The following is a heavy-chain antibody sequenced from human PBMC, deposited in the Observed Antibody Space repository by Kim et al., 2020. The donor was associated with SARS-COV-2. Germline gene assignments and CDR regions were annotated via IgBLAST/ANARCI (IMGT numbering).Heavy chain of an antibody. CDR1: GGSISSSSYY. D-gene: IGHD2-15*01. CDR2: IYYSGST. V-gene: IGHV4-39*01. Sequence: SETLSLTCTVSGGSISSSSYYWGWIRQPPGKGLEWIGSIYYSGSTYYNPSLKSRVTISVDTSKNQFSLKLSSVTAADTAVYYCARHGDCSGGSCYPTSYSSGWYGIEDYYYYGMDVWGQGTTVTVSS. CDR3: ARHGDCSGGSCYPTSYSSGWYGIEDYYYYGMDV. J-gene: IGHJ6*02.